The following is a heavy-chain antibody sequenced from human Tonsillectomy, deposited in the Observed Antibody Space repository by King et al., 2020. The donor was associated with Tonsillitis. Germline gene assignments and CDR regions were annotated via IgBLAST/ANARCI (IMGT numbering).Heavy chain of an antibody. CDR2: IFYSGRT. CDR3: ARLMDSSSPSWFDP. CDR1: SGSISSSSYY. Sequence: QLQESGPGLVKPSETLSLTCTVSSGSISSSSYYWGCSRQPPGKGLGWIGSIFYSGRTFYNPSLNRRVTISVDTSKNQFSLKLSSVTVADTAVYYCARLMDSSSPSWFDPWGQGTLVTVSS. V-gene: IGHV4-39*01. J-gene: IGHJ5*02. D-gene: IGHD2-2*01.